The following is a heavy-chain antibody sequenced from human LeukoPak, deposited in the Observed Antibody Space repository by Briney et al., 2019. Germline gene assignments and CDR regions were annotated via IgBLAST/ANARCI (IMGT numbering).Heavy chain of an antibody. V-gene: IGHV4-59*01. J-gene: IGHJ5*02. Sequence: PSETLSLTCTVSGGSISSYYWSWIRQPPGKGLEWIGYIYYSGNTNYNPSLKSRVTISVDTSKNQLSVKLSSVTAADTAVYYCARAFTSPGGSDPWGQGTLVTVSS. CDR3: ARAFTSPGGSDP. CDR1: GGSISSYY. CDR2: IYYSGNT. D-gene: IGHD3-16*01.